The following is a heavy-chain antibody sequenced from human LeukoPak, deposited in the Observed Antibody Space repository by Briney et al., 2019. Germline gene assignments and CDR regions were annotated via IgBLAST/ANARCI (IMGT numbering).Heavy chain of an antibody. V-gene: IGHV1-8*01. CDR1: GYTFTTYD. J-gene: IGHJ5*02. CDR2: MNPNSGNT. CDR3: ARGPNKSDGGNSGSAWFDP. Sequence: ASVKVSCKASGYTFTTYDINWVRQATGQGLEWMGWMNPNSGNTGYAQKFQGRVTMTRNTSISTAYMELSSLRSEDTAVSYCARGPNKSDGGNSGSAWFDPWGQGTLVTVSS. D-gene: IGHD4-23*01.